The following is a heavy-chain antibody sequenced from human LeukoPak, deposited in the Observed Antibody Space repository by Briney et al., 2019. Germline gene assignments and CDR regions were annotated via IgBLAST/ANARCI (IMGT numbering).Heavy chain of an antibody. V-gene: IGHV3-23*01. Sequence: PGGSLTLSCSASGFTFSSYSISWVRHAPGKGLEWVSSIIGSVASTYYADSVKGRFTISRDNSKNTLYLQMNSLRAEDTAVYYCAKIPMGKWNYVNFDYWGEGTLVTVSS. D-gene: IGHD1-7*01. CDR3: AKIPMGKWNYVNFDY. J-gene: IGHJ4*02. CDR1: GFTFSSYS. CDR2: IIGSVAST.